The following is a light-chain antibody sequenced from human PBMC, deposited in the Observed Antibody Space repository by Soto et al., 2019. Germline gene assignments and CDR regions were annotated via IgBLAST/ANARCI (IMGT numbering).Light chain of an antibody. J-gene: IGKJ1*01. CDR3: QHYNSYSEA. CDR2: HAS. Sequence: DIQMTQSPSTLSASVGDRVTITCRASQSISSWLAWYQQKPGKAPKVLIYHASSLESGVPSRFSGSGSGTEFTLTISSLQPDDFATYYCQHYNSYSEAFGQGTKVDIK. CDR1: QSISSW. V-gene: IGKV1-5*01.